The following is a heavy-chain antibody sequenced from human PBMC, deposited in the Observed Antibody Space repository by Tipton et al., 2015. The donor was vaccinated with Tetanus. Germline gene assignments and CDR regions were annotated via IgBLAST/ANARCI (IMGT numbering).Heavy chain of an antibody. J-gene: IGHJ4*02. CDR1: GGFVRSGDYS. V-gene: IGHV4-61*08. Sequence: TLSLTCTVSGGFVRSGDYSWNWTGQPPGKTLEWIAYISSSGSTNSNYYYKSRITMARDTSKNQFSLKLASVTAADTAVYFCARANFYFSKKGPLDSWGQGILVIVSA. CDR3: ARANFYFSKKGPLDS. CDR2: ISSSGST. D-gene: IGHD2/OR15-2a*01.